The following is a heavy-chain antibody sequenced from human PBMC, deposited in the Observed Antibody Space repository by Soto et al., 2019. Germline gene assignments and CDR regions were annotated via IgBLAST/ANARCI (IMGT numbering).Heavy chain of an antibody. J-gene: IGHJ5*02. CDR1: GGTFSSYA. D-gene: IGHD1-7*01. CDR3: ARDPGRPPITGNTA. Sequence: SVKVSCKASGGTFSSYAISWVRQAPGQGLEWMGGIIPIFGTANYAQKFQGRVTITADKSTSTAYMELSSLRSEDTAVYYCARDPGRPPITGNTAWGQGTLVTV. CDR2: IIPIFGTA. V-gene: IGHV1-69*06.